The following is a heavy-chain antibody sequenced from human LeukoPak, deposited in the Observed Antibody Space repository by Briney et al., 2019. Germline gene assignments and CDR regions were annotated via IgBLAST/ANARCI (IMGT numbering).Heavy chain of an antibody. CDR1: GYIFIVHY. CDR2: ISPTSGGT. Sequence: ASVKVSCKPSGYIFIVHYIHWVRQASAQGVEWVGWISPTSGGTKYAQTFQGRATMTRDTSMSTVYMELSSLTSDDTAVYYCARDHSVATIGRGYDYYMDVWGKGTTVTVSS. V-gene: IGHV1-2*02. CDR3: ARDHSVATIGRGYDYYMDV. D-gene: IGHD5-12*01. J-gene: IGHJ6*03.